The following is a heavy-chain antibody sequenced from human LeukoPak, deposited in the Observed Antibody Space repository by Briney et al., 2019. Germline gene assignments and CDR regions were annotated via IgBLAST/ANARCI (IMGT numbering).Heavy chain of an antibody. CDR3: ARSRGHDYGGNTGSNFDY. CDR2: INQSGST. D-gene: IGHD4-23*01. J-gene: IGHJ4*02. V-gene: IGHV4-34*01. Sequence: PSETLSLTCAVYGGSFSGYYWSWIRQPPGKGLEWIGEINQSGSTNYNPSLKSRVTISVDTSKNQFSLKLSSVTAADTAVYYCARSRGHDYGGNTGSNFDYWGQGTLVTVSS. CDR1: GGSFSGYY.